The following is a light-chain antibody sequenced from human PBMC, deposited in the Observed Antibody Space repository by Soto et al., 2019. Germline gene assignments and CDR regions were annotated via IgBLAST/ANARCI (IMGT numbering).Light chain of an antibody. Sequence: DVVMTQSPLSLPVTLGQPASISCRSSQSLLHSGGNTYLNWFQQRPGQSPRRLIYEVSKRDSGVPDRFSGSGSGADFTLKISRVEAEDVGIYYCMQGTHWPRTFDQGTKVEIK. CDR1: QSLLHSGGNTY. CDR3: MQGTHWPRT. CDR2: EVS. J-gene: IGKJ1*01. V-gene: IGKV2-30*02.